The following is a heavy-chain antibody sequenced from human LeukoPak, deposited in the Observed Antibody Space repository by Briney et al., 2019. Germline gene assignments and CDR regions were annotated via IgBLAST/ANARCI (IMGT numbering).Heavy chain of an antibody. CDR3: ARIRSSGWSYYYSYMDV. CDR1: GFTFSNYW. Sequence: RGSLRLSCAASGFTFSNYWMTWVRQAPGKGLEWVANIKHDGSEKYYVDSVKGRFTISRDNAKTSLYLQMNSLRAEDTAVYYCARIRSSGWSYYYSYMDVWGKGTTVTISS. J-gene: IGHJ6*03. D-gene: IGHD6-19*01. CDR2: IKHDGSEK. V-gene: IGHV3-7*01.